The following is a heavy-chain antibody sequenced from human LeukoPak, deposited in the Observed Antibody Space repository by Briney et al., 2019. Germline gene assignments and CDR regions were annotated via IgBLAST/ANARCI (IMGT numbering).Heavy chain of an antibody. D-gene: IGHD3-3*01. CDR1: GGSISSSSYY. Sequence: PSETLSLTCTVSGGSISSSSYYWGWIRQPPGKGLEWIGSIYYSGSTYYNPSLKSRVTISVDTSKNQFSLKLSSVTAADTAVYYCAREALFTTPNHFDYWGQGTLVSVSS. CDR3: AREALFTTPNHFDY. CDR2: IYYSGST. J-gene: IGHJ4*02. V-gene: IGHV4-39*07.